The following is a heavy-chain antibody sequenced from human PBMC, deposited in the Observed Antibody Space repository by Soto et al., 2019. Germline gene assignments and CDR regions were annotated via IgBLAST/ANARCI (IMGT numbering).Heavy chain of an antibody. J-gene: IGHJ4*02. V-gene: IGHV4-59*01. CDR2: IYYSGST. CDR3: ARDQGGDSDY. D-gene: IGHD2-21*02. CDR1: GVSISTYY. Sequence: PSETLSLTCTVSGVSISTYYWSWIRQPPGKGLEWIGYIYYSGSTNYNPSLKSRVTISVDTSKSQFSLKLTSVTAADTAVYYCARDQGGDSDYWGQGSLVTVSS.